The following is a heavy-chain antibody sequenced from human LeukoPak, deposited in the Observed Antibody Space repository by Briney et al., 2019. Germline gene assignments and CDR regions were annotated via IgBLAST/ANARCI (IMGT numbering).Heavy chain of an antibody. J-gene: IGHJ4*02. Sequence: PGGSLRLSCAASGFTFSSYEMNWVRQAPGKGLEWVSYISSSGSTIYYADSVKGRFTISRDNAKNSLYLQMNSLRAEDTAVYYCARDGELGIRSDYFDYWGQGTLVTVSS. V-gene: IGHV3-48*03. CDR3: ARDGELGIRSDYFDY. D-gene: IGHD7-27*01. CDR1: GFTFSSYE. CDR2: ISSSGSTI.